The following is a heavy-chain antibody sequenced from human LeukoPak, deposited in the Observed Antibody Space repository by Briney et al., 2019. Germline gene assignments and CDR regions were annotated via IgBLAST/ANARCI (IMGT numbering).Heavy chain of an antibody. D-gene: IGHD3-16*01. J-gene: IGHJ5*02. CDR3: ARGLMLLRPKYHRFDP. V-gene: IGHV4-4*02. Sequence: GSLRLSCAASGFTFSNYALSWVRQPPGKGLEWIGEIYHSGSTNYNPSLKSRVTISVDKSKNQFSLKLSSVTAADTAVYYCARGLMLLRPKYHRFDPWGQGTLVTVSS. CDR1: GFTFSNYAL. CDR2: IYHSGST.